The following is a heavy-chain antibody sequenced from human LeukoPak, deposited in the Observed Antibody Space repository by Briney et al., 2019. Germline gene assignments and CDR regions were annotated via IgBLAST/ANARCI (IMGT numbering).Heavy chain of an antibody. D-gene: IGHD5-18*01. CDR3: ANGPGIQLWLLDAFDI. V-gene: IGHV3-48*03. CDR1: GFTFSSSE. CDR2: ISSSSSTI. J-gene: IGHJ3*02. Sequence: GGSLRLSCAASGFTFSSSEMNWVRQAPGKGLEWVSYISSSSSTIYYADSVKGRFTISRDNAKNSLYLQMNSLRAEDTAVYYCANGPGIQLWLLDAFDIWGQGTMVTVSS.